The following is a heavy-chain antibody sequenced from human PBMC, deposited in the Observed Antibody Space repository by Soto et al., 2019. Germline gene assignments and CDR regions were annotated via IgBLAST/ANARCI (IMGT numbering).Heavy chain of an antibody. CDR1: GFTVSSDS. Sequence: EVQLVETGGDLIQPGGSLRLSCAASGFTVSSDSMTWVRQAPGKGLEWISIIYSDNNTDYADSVKGRFSVSRDTSKNILYLQMNRRGAEDTAEYYCGSHYSAMGVWGQGTTVTVSS. CDR3: GSHYSAMGV. J-gene: IGHJ6*02. CDR2: IYSDNNT. V-gene: IGHV3-53*02.